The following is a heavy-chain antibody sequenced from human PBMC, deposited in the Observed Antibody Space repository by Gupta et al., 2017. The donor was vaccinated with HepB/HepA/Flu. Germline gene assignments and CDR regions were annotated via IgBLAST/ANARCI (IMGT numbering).Heavy chain of an antibody. Sequence: SCTASGGTFSNYAISWLRQAPGQGLDRMGGIVTMFGSAVFAQEFQGRVTFTADKSTSTAYMELSSLRSGDKAIYYCARDKFTNWLEPWGQGTLVTGSS. CDR2: IVTMFGSA. V-gene: IGHV1-69*06. CDR3: ARDKFTNWLEP. J-gene: IGHJ5*02. CDR1: GGTFSNYA.